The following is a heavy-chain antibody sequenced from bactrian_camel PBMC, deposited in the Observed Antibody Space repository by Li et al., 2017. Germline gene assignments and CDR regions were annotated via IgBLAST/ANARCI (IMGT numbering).Heavy chain of an antibody. J-gene: IGHJ4*01. D-gene: IGHD2*01. CDR2: IDRDGSA. V-gene: IGHV3S53*01. CDR3: VQKVDYSGAYYYAY. CDR1: GYIGSSYC. Sequence: HVQLVESGGGLVQPGGSLRLSCAASGYIGSSYCMGWFRQAPGKEREGVATIDRDGSASHADSVKGRFTISRDNAKSTVYLQLNSLKTEDTAMYYCVQKVDYSGAYYYAYWGQGTQVTVS.